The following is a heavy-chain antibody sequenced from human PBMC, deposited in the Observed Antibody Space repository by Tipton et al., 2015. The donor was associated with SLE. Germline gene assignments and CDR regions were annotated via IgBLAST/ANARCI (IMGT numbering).Heavy chain of an antibody. V-gene: IGHV4-4*02. CDR3: AREDYYGSGSFDY. CDR1: GGSISSSNW. D-gene: IGHD3-10*01. J-gene: IGHJ4*02. CDR2: IYHSGST. Sequence: TLSLTCAVSGGSISSSNWWSWVRQPPGKGLEWIGEIYHSGSTNYNPSLKSRVTISVDKSKNQFSLKLSSVTAADTAVYYCAREDYYGSGSFDYWGQGTLVTVSS.